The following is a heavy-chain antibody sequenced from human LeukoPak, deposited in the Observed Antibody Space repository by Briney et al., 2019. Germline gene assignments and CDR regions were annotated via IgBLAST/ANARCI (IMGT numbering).Heavy chain of an antibody. CDR2: INPSGGST. CDR3: ARDPRSNGYSSSWAPPYYFDY. Sequence: ASVKVSCKASGYTFTSYYMHWVRQAPGQGLEWMGIINPSGGSTSYAQKFQGRVTMTRDTSTSTVYMELSSLRSEDTAVYYCARDPRSNGYSSSWAPPYYFDYWGQGTLVTVSS. D-gene: IGHD6-13*01. CDR1: GYTFTSYY. J-gene: IGHJ4*02. V-gene: IGHV1-46*01.